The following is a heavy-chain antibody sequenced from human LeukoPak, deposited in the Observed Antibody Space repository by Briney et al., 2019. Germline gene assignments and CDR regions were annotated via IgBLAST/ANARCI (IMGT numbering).Heavy chain of an antibody. J-gene: IGHJ4*02. CDR3: ATGTPTTSHY. D-gene: IGHD4-17*01. CDR1: GGTFSTFS. CDR2: IIPIFRTS. Sequence: SVKVSCKPSGGTFSTFSFRRVRQAPGQGLEWMGRIIPIFRTSSYAHKFQGRLTIITDDSTGTAYMQLSSLGSEDTAVYYCATGTPTTSHYWGQGTLVTVSS. V-gene: IGHV1-69*05.